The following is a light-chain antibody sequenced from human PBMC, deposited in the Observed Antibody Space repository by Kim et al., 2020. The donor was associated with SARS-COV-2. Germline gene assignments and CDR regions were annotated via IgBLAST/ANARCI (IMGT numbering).Light chain of an antibody. CDR1: KLGDKY. V-gene: IGLV3-1*01. J-gene: IGLJ2*01. CDR3: QAWDSSYPGVV. CDR2: QDS. Sequence: SYELTQPPSVSVSPGQTASITCSGDKLGDKYACWYQQKPGQSPVLVIYQDSKRPSGIPERFSGSNSGNTATLTISGTQAMDEADYYCQAWDSSYPGVVFGGGTQLTVL.